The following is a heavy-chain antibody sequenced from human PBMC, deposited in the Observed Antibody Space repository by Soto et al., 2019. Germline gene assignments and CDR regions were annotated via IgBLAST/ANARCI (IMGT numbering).Heavy chain of an antibody. CDR1: GFTLNTSGVR. D-gene: IGHD3-10*01. CDR2: IFWDGDK. CDR3: VHAIKGSGSYYKGYFFDS. J-gene: IGHJ4*02. Sequence: QITLEASGPALLKPTQTLTLTCTFSGFTLNTSGVRVDWMRQPPGKALVWLALIFWDGDKRYGPSLKSRLTINKDTSNTQVVLSLTHMDPADTATYYCVHAIKGSGSYYKGYFFDSWGQGTLVTVSS. V-gene: IGHV2-5*05.